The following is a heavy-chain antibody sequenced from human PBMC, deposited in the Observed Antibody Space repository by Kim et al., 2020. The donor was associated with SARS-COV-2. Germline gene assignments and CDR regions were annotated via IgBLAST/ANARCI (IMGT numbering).Heavy chain of an antibody. J-gene: IGHJ6*02. CDR3: ARGGWSMDV. V-gene: IGHV4-59*01. D-gene: IGHD6-19*01. CDR1: GGSMSNMY. Sequence: SETLSLTCTVSGGSMSNMYWTWTRQAPGKGLEWIGYIHYSGTTNYNPSLKSRVTMSVDTSKNQFSLKVTSINAADTAVYFCARGGWSMDVWGQGTTVTV. CDR2: IHYSGTT.